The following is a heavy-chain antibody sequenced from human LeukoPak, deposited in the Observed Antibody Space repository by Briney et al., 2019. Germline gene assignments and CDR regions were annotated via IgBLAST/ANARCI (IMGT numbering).Heavy chain of an antibody. Sequence: PSETLSLTCIVSGRPINYYYWSWIRQPPGKGLEGVWEVSFRGSTNYNPSLTSRVTISPDTSRTQFSLKLSSVTAAATAVYYCALYCRLSSNCGYYGMDVWGQGATVTVSS. J-gene: IGHJ6*02. V-gene: IGHV4-59*08. CDR2: VSFRGST. CDR3: ALYCRLSSNCGYYGMDV. D-gene: IGHD6-13*01. CDR1: GRPINYYY.